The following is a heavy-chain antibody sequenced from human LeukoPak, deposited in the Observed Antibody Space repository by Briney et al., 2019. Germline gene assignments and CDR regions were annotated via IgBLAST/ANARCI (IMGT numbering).Heavy chain of an antibody. CDR1: GFTFSS. V-gene: IGHV3-23*01. Sequence: GGSLRLSCAASGFTFSSWVRQAPGKGLEWVSTISGSGGSRSYADSVKGRFTISRDNSKNTLYLQMNSLRAEDTAVYYCARDSKVGVPAAALQYWGQGTLVTVSS. D-gene: IGHD2-2*01. CDR2: ISGSGGSR. J-gene: IGHJ4*02. CDR3: ARDSKVGVPAAALQY.